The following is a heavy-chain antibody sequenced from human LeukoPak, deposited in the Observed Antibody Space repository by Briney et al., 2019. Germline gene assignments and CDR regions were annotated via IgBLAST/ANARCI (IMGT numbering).Heavy chain of an antibody. CDR1: GGSISSYY. D-gene: IGHD1-1*01. V-gene: IGHV4-59*01. J-gene: IGHJ4*02. CDR2: IYYSEST. CDR3: ARDSGPGVLFY. Sequence: SETLSLTCTVSGGSISSYYWSWIRQRPGKGLEWIGYIYYSESTNYNPSLKSRVTISLDTSKNRFSLKLSPVTAADTAVYYCARDSGPGVLFYWGQGTLVTVSS.